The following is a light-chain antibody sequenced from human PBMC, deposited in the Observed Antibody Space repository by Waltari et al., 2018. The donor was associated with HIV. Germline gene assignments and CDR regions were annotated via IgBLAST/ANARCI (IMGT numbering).Light chain of an antibody. CDR2: LSTNGSH. CDR3: QTWGTGIVV. CDR1: SGHTNYS. J-gene: IGLJ2*01. V-gene: IGLV4-69*01. Sequence: QVVLTQSPSASASLAASVKLTCTLTSGHTNYSIAWPQQQPEKGPRYLMRLSTNGSHTKGDGIPDRFSGSSSGAERYLTISSLQSEDEADYYCQTWGTGIVVFGGGTKLTVL.